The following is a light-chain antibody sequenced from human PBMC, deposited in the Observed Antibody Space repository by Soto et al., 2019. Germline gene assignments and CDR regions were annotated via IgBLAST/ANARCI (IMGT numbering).Light chain of an antibody. J-gene: IGLJ1*01. CDR1: SSDVGGHNY. Sequence: QSVLTQPASVSGSPGQSITISCTGSSSDVGGHNYVSWYQQHPGKAPKLMIYEVTKRPSGVSNRFSGSKSGNTASLTISGPHAEDEADYYCSSYTFTSTLYVFGNGTKVTVL. CDR2: EVT. V-gene: IGLV2-14*01. CDR3: SSYTFTSTLYV.